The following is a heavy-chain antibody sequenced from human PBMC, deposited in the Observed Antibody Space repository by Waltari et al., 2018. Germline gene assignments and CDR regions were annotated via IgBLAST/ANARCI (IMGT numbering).Heavy chain of an antibody. D-gene: IGHD2-2*01. CDR3: ARGRGRVVVVPATDLYFDL. J-gene: IGHJ2*01. V-gene: IGHV4-4*07. CDR2: IYTSGST. Sequence: QVQLQESGPGLVKPSETLSLTCTVSGGSISSYYWSWIRQPAGKGLEWIGRIYTSGSTNYNPSLKSRVTMSVDTSKNQFSLKLSSVTAADTAVYYCARGRGRVVVVPATDLYFDLWGRGTLVTVSS. CDR1: GGSISSYY.